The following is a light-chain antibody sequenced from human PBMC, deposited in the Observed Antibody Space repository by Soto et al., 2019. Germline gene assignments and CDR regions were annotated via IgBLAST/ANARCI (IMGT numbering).Light chain of an antibody. Sequence: QSALTQPASVSLSPGQSITISCTGTSSDVGGYNYVSWYQQHPGKAPKLMIYEDSNRPSGVSNRFSGSKSGNTASLTISGLQAEDEADYYCSSYTSSSPYVFGTGTKVPS. J-gene: IGLJ1*01. CDR3: SSYTSSSPYV. CDR2: EDS. V-gene: IGLV2-14*01. CDR1: SSDVGGYNY.